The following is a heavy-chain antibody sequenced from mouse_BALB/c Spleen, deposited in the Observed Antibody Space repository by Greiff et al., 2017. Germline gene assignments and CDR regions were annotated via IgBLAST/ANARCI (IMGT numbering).Heavy chain of an antibody. V-gene: IGHV1-54*01. CDR3: ARYGNHQGTFAY. J-gene: IGHJ3*01. CDR2: INPGSGGT. D-gene: IGHD2-1*01. CDR1: GYAFTNYL. Sequence: QVQLQQSGAELVRPGTSVKVSCKASGYAFTNYLIEWVKQRPGQGLEWIGVINPGSGGTNYNEKFKGKATLTADKSSSTAYMQLSSLTSDDSAVYFCARYGNHQGTFAYWGQGTLVTVSA.